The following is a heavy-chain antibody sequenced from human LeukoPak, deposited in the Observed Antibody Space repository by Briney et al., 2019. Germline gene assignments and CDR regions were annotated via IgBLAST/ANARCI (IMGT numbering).Heavy chain of an antibody. J-gene: IGHJ4*02. D-gene: IGHD3-3*01. Sequence: GGSLRLSCAASGFTFSSYAMSWVRQVPGKGLEWVSSIDGNGGSTAYADSVKGRFTISRDNAKNSLYLQMNSLRAEDTAFYYCARHDFWSGFKGGDYWGQGTLVTVSS. V-gene: IGHV3-20*04. CDR1: GFTFSSYA. CDR2: IDGNGGST. CDR3: ARHDFWSGFKGGDY.